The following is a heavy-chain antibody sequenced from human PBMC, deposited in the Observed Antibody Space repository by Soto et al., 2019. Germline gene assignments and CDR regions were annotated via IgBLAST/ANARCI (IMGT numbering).Heavy chain of an antibody. Sequence: QVQLVQSGGGVVQPGRSLRLSCAVSGFNFSAYAMHWVRQAPGKGLEWVSVISYDGSIKYYADSVKGRFAISRDNSKNTLWLQMSSLGAEDSALYYCAPSGYYGSGSYAVWGQGTMVTVSS. J-gene: IGHJ3*01. CDR2: ISYDGSIK. CDR1: GFNFSAYA. D-gene: IGHD3-10*01. V-gene: IGHV3-30*09. CDR3: APSGYYGSGSYAV.